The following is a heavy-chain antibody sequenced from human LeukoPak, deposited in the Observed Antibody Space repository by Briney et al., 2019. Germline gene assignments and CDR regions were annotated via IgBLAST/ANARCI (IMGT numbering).Heavy chain of an antibody. J-gene: IGHJ4*02. V-gene: IGHV4-59*01. D-gene: IGHD3-22*01. CDR3: ARDPHYYDSSGYHSHFDY. CDR2: IYYSGST. Sequence: SETLSLTCTVSGGSISSYYWSWIRQPPGKGLEWIGYIYYSGSTNYNPSLKSRVTISVDTSKNQFSLKLSSVTAADTAVYYCARDPHYYDSSGYHSHFDYWGQGTLVTVSS. CDR1: GGSISSYY.